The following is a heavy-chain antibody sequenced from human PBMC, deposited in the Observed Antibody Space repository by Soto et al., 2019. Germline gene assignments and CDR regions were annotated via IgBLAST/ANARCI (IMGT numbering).Heavy chain of an antibody. D-gene: IGHD3-22*01. J-gene: IGHJ4*02. CDR3: ARQHYYDSSGYYTWN. Sequence: SETLSLTCTVSGASITTGGYYWSWIRQHPGKGLEWIGYIYYSGTTSYNPSLKSRVIISRDTSKNQFSLNLNSVTAADTAIYYCARQHYYDSSGYYTWNWGQGTLVTVSS. CDR1: GASITTGGYY. CDR2: IYYSGTT. V-gene: IGHV4-31*03.